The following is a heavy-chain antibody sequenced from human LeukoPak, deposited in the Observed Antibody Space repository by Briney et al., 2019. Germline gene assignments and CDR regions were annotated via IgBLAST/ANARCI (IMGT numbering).Heavy chain of an antibody. V-gene: IGHV3-23*01. J-gene: IGHJ4*02. D-gene: IGHD6-19*01. CDR3: AKEGRPYSSGPFDY. CDR1: GFTSSSYA. CDR2: ISGSGGST. Sequence: GGSLRLSCAASGFTSSSYAISWVRQAPGKGLEWVSAISGSGGSTYYADSVKGRFTISRDNSKNTLYLQMNSLRAEDTAVYYCAKEGRPYSSGPFDYWGQGNLVTVSS.